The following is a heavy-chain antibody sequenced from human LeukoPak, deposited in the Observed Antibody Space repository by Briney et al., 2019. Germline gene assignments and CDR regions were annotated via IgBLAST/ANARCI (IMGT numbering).Heavy chain of an antibody. D-gene: IGHD6-13*01. Sequence: GGSLRLSCAASGFTFSNYAMSWVRQAPGKGLEWVSAISGSGGNTYYADSVKGRFTISRDNSKNTLYLQVSSLRTEDTAVYYCAKRIAASGAFDYWSQGTLVTVSS. V-gene: IGHV3-23*01. J-gene: IGHJ4*02. CDR3: AKRIAASGAFDY. CDR2: ISGSGGNT. CDR1: GFTFSNYA.